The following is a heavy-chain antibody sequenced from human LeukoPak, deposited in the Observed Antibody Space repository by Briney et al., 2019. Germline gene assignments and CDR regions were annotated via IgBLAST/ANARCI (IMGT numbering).Heavy chain of an antibody. CDR3: ARAPRYGSGRSFFHTHYYFDY. V-gene: IGHV4-34*01. CDR2: INHSGST. Sequence: PSETLSLTCAVYGGSFSGYYWSWIRQPPGKGLEWIGEINHSGSTNYNPFLKSRVTISVDTSRNQFSLKLSSVTAADTAVYYCARAPRYGSGRSFFHTHYYFDYWGQGTLVTVSS. CDR1: GGSFSGYY. D-gene: IGHD3-10*01. J-gene: IGHJ4*02.